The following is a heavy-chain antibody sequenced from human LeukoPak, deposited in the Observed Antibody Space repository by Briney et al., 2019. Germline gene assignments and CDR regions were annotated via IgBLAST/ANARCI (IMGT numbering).Heavy chain of an antibody. J-gene: IGHJ4*02. CDR2: IKQDGSEK. CDR3: ARGVLTIMGPIWAFDY. CDR1: GFTFSSYW. D-gene: IGHD1-26*01. Sequence: GGSLRLSCAASGFTFSSYWMSWVRQAPGKGLEWVANIKQDGSEKYYVDSVKGRFTISRDNAKNSLYLQMNSLKTEDTAVYYCARGVLTIMGPIWAFDYWGQGTLVTVS. V-gene: IGHV3-7*03.